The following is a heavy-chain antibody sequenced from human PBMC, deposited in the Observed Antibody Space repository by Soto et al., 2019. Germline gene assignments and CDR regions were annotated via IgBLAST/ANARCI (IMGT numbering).Heavy chain of an antibody. CDR1: GYTFTGYY. CDR3: ARDGGQLVADPMFDY. D-gene: IGHD5-12*01. V-gene: IGHV1-2*04. Sequence: ASVKVSCKASGYTFTGYYMHWVRQAPGQGLEWMGWINPNSGGTNYAQKFQGWVTMTRDTSISTAYMELSRLRSDDTAVYYCARDGGQLVADPMFDYWGQGTLVTVSS. J-gene: IGHJ4*02. CDR2: INPNSGGT.